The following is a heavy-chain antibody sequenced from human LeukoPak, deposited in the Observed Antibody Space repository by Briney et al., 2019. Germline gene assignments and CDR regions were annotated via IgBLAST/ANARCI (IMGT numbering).Heavy chain of an antibody. CDR2: INHSGST. CDR3: ARAPIHARGGSFYYYMDV. D-gene: IGHD3-10*01. Sequence: SETLSLTCAVYGGSFSGYYWSWIRQPPGKGLEWIGEINHSGSTNYNPSLKSRVTISVDTSKNQFSLKLSSVTAADTAVYYCARAPIHARGGSFYYYMDVWGKGTTVTVSS. CDR1: GGSFSGYY. V-gene: IGHV4-34*01. J-gene: IGHJ6*03.